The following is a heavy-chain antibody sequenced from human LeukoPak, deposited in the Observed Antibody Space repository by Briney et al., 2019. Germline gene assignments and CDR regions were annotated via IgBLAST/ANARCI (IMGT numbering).Heavy chain of an antibody. V-gene: IGHV3-48*02. CDR3: AKSFNWAFDY. CDR2: ISSRSSAI. D-gene: IGHD7-27*01. Sequence: GGSLRLSCAASGFTFSSYSMTWVRQAPGKGLEWFSYISSRSSAIYYADSVKGRFTISRDNAKNSLYLQMNSLRDEDTAVYYCAKSFNWAFDYWGQGTLVTVSS. J-gene: IGHJ4*02. CDR1: GFTFSSYS.